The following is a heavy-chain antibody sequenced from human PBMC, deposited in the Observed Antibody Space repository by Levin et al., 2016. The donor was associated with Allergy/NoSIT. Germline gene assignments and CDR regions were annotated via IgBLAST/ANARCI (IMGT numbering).Heavy chain of an antibody. J-gene: IGHJ6*02. CDR2: ISSSSTFI. Sequence: WIRQPPGKGLEWVSSISSSSTFIYYADSVKGRFTISRDNAKNSLYLQMNSLSAEDTAVYYCARLPIRLESRENDYYGLDVWGQGTTVTVSS. CDR3: ARLPIRLESRENDYYGLDV. D-gene: IGHD3-3*01. V-gene: IGHV3-21*01.